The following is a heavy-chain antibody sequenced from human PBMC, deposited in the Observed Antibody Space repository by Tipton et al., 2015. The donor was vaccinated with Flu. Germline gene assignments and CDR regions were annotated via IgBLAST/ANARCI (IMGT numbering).Heavy chain of an antibody. D-gene: IGHD3-22*01. J-gene: IGHJ5*02. Sequence: VSGGSINSGSYFWSWIRQPAGKGLEWIGRIYMGGTTNYNPSLKNRVSISLDTANDQFSLKVNSVTAADSAVYYCARSDYFVFDYDSGAFDPWGRGALVTVSS. CDR2: IYMGGTT. CDR1: GGSINSGSYF. V-gene: IGHV4-61*02. CDR3: ARSDYFVFDYDSGAFDP.